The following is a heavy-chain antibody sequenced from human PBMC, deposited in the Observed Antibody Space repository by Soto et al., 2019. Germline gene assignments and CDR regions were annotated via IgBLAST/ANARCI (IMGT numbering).Heavy chain of an antibody. CDR1: GFTFSSYA. CDR2: ISGSGGST. D-gene: IGHD5-18*01. V-gene: IGHV3-23*01. Sequence: SLRLSCAASGFTFSSYAMSWVRPAPGKGLEWVSAISGSGGSTYYADSVKGRFTISRDNSKNTLYLQMNSLRAEDMAVYYCAKESGYPDDAFDIWGQGTMVTVSS. J-gene: IGHJ3*02. CDR3: AKESGYPDDAFDI.